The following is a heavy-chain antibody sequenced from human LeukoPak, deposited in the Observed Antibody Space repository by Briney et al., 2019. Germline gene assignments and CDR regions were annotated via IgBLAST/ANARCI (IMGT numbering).Heavy chain of an antibody. CDR2: MNPNSGNT. CDR1: GYTFTSYD. D-gene: IGHD3-3*01. CDR3: ERGQDLPWDFWSGYSGDY. V-gene: IGHV1-8*01. Sequence: ASVKVSCKASGYTFTSYDINWVRQATGQGLEWMGWMNPNSGNTGYAQKLRGRVTMTMNTSISTAYMELRSMRSEDTAVYYCERGQDLPWDFWSGYSGDYWDQGTVTTVS. J-gene: IGHJ4*02.